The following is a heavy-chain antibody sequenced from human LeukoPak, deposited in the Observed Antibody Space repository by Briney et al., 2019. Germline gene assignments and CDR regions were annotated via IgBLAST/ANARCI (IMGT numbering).Heavy chain of an antibody. CDR1: GFTFSSYA. V-gene: IGHV3-23*01. CDR2: ISGSGGST. D-gene: IGHD6-13*01. CDR3: ASGIAAAGTNYFDC. Sequence: PGGSLRLSCAASGFTFSSYAMSWVRQAPGKGLEWVSAISGSGGSTYYADSVKGRFTISRDNSKNTLYLQMNSLRAEDTAVYYCASGIAAAGTNYFDCWGQGTLVTVSS. J-gene: IGHJ4*02.